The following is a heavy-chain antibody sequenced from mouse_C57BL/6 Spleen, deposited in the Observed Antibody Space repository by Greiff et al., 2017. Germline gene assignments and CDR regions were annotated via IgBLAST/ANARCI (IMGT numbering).Heavy chain of an antibody. D-gene: IGHD4-1*01. J-gene: IGHJ3*01. CDR1: GYTFTDYE. CDR2: IDPETGGT. CDR3: TALTGTLAWFAY. V-gene: IGHV1-15*01. Sequence: QVQLQQSGAELVRPGASVTLSCKASGYTFTDYEMHWVKQTPVHGLEWIGAIDPETGGTAYNQKFKGKAILTADNSSSTAYMELRSLTSEDSAVYYCTALTGTLAWFAYWGQGTLVTVSA.